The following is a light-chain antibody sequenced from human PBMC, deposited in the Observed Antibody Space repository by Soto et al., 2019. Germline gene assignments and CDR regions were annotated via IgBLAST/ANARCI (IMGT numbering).Light chain of an antibody. CDR2: AAS. Sequence: DIQLTQSPSFLSASVGDRVTITCRASQGISSYLAWYQQKPGKAPKLLIYAASTLQSGVPSRFSGSGSGTEFTLTISSLQPEDFATYNCQQLNSYPRTFDQGTMVEIK. CDR3: QQLNSYPRT. CDR1: QGISSY. V-gene: IGKV1-9*01. J-gene: IGKJ1*01.